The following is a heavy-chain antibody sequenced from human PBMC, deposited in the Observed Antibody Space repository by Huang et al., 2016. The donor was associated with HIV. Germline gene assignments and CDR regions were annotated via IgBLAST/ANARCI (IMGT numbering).Heavy chain of an antibody. V-gene: IGHV4-34*02. Sequence: QVHLQQWGAGLLKSAGTLSLTCAVYGGFLRGYYWSWLRQTPGKGLEWIGEINHLGSPNYNPSLNSRISISMDGSKKQFSLKLRSISDADTAVYFCARDATKNPRGWFDPWGQGTLVTVSS. CDR2: INHLGSP. CDR1: GGFLRGYY. D-gene: IGHD3-10*01. CDR3: ARDATKNPRGWFDP. J-gene: IGHJ5*02.